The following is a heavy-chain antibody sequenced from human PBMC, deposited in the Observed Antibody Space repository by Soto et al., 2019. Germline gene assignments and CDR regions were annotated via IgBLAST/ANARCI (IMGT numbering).Heavy chain of an antibody. J-gene: IGHJ4*02. CDR3: AGGYGPPTVTYFDS. Sequence: QVQLVQSGAEVKKPGSSVKVSCKASGGTFSSYAISWVRQAPGQGLEWMGGIIPIFGTANYAQKFQGRVTITADESASADYMGRSSLGSEDTAVYYCAGGYGPPTVTYFDSWGQGTLGTVFS. D-gene: IGHD4-17*01. CDR1: GGTFSSYA. CDR2: IIPIFGTA. V-gene: IGHV1-69*12.